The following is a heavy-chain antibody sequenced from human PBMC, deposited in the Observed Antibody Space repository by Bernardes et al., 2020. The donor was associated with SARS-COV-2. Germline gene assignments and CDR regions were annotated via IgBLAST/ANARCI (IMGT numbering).Heavy chain of an antibody. V-gene: IGHV4-31*03. D-gene: IGHD3-10*01. CDR2: IYYSGST. CDR3: AREGITMVRGVMVYYYGMDV. CDR1: GGSISSGGYY. Sequence: TLSLTCTVSGGSISSGGYYWSWIRQHPGKGLEWIGYIYYSGSTYYNPSLKSRVTISVDTSKNQFSLKLSSVTAADTAVYYCAREGITMVRGVMVYYYGMDVWGQGTTVTVSS. J-gene: IGHJ6*02.